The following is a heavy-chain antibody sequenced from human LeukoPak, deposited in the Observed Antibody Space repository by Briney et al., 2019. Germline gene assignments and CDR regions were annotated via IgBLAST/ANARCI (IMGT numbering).Heavy chain of an antibody. D-gene: IGHD4-11*01. Sequence: GGSLRLSCAASGFTFSIFAMHWVRQAPGKQLEYVSAISSNGGSTYYANSVKGRFTISRDNSKNTLHLQMGSLRPEDMAVYYCVRWGYYSNYDYWGRGTLVTVSS. CDR3: VRWGYYSNYDY. CDR2: ISSNGGST. V-gene: IGHV3-64*01. CDR1: GFTFSIFA. J-gene: IGHJ4*02.